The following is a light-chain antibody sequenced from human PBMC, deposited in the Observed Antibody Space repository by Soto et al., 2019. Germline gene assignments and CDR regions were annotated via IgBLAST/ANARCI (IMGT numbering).Light chain of an antibody. V-gene: IGKV1-5*01. Sequence: DIQITNSPSSLSASLLYSVTITSRASQSISSYLNWYQQKPGKAPKLLIYDASSLESGVPSRFSGSGSGTEFILTINGLQPDDFATYFCQQFKSGTWTFGQGSIVDI. J-gene: IGKJ1*01. CDR2: DAS. CDR1: QSISSY. CDR3: QQFKSGTWT.